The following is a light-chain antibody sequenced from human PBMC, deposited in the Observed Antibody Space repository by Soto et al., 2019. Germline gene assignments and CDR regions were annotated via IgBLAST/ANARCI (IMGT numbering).Light chain of an antibody. CDR3: HQRYDWPIT. V-gene: IGKV3-11*01. CDR2: DAS. Sequence: EIVLTQSPGTLSFSPGERATLSCRANQSISNYLAWYQQRPGQAPRLLIYDASRRATGIPARFSGSGSGTDFTLTISSLEPEDFAVYYCHQRYDWPITFGQGTRLEIK. CDR1: QSISNY. J-gene: IGKJ5*01.